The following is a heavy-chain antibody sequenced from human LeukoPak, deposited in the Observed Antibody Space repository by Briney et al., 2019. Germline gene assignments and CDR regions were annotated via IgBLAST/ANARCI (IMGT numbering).Heavy chain of an antibody. J-gene: IGHJ6*02. Sequence: GGSLRLSCAASGFTFSSYSMNWVRQAPGKGLEWVSSISSSSSYIYYADSVKGRFTISRDNAKNSLYLQMNSLRAEDTAVYYCARVGGYYYDSSGTYGMDVWGQGTTVTVSS. CDR3: ARVGGYYYDSSGTYGMDV. CDR1: GFTFSSYS. D-gene: IGHD3-22*01. CDR2: ISSSSSYI. V-gene: IGHV3-21*01.